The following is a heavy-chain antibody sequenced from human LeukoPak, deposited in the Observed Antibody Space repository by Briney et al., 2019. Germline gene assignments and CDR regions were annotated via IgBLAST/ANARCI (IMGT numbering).Heavy chain of an antibody. CDR1: GYSISSGYY. CDR3: ARGRGRTIFGVVIAYYYYMDV. V-gene: IGHV4-38-2*01. CDR2: IYHSGST. Sequence: SETLSLTCAVSGYSISSGYYWGWIRQPPGKGLEWIGSIYHSGSTYYNPSLKSRVTISVDTSKNQFSLKLSSVTAADTAVYYCARGRGRTIFGVVIAYYYYMDVWGKGTTVTVSS. D-gene: IGHD3-3*01. J-gene: IGHJ6*03.